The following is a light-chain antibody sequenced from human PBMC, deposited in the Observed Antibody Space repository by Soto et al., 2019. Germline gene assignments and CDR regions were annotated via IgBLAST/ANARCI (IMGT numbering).Light chain of an antibody. Sequence: QSALTQPPSASGSPGQSVTISCTGTSSDVGGYNYVSWYQQYPGRAPKIMIYEVTKRPSGVPDRFSGSKSGNTASLTVSGLQAEDEADYYCSSYAAGNNFYFVFGGGTQLTVL. J-gene: IGLJ3*02. V-gene: IGLV2-8*01. CDR1: SSDVGGYNY. CDR2: EVT. CDR3: SSYAAGNNFYFV.